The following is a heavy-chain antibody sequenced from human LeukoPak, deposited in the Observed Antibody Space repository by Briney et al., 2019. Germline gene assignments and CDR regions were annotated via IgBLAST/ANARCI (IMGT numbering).Heavy chain of an antibody. CDR1: SGSISTYY. J-gene: IGHJ5*02. D-gene: IGHD3-10*01. V-gene: IGHV4-59*01. Sequence: SETLSLTCTVSSGSISTYYWSWIRQPPGKGLEWIGYMFYSGSTNYNPSLKSRVTISVDTSKNQFSLKLSSVTAADTAVYYCARTERSTMVRGVSNNWFDPWGQGTLVTVSS. CDR3: ARTERSTMVRGVSNNWFDP. CDR2: MFYSGST.